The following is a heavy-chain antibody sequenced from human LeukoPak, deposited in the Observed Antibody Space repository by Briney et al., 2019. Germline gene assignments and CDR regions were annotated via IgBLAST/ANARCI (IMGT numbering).Heavy chain of an antibody. CDR1: GFTFSDYY. J-gene: IGHJ4*02. V-gene: IGHV3-11*04. CDR2: ISSSGSTI. CDR3: ARYRRFDYGDYGY. Sequence: NTGGSLRLSCAASGFTFSDYYMTWISQAPRKGLEWVSYISSSGSTIYYADSVKGRFTISRDNAKNSLYLQMNSLRAEDTAVYYCARYRRFDYGDYGYWGQGTLVTVSS. D-gene: IGHD4-17*01.